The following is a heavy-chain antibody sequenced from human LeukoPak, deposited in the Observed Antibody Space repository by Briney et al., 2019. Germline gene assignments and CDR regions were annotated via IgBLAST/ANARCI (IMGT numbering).Heavy chain of an antibody. CDR3: ARDPTYYYDSGWFDP. J-gene: IGHJ5*02. V-gene: IGHV1-2*02. CDR1: GYTFTGYY. Sequence: ASVKVSCKASGYTFTGYYMHWVRQAPGQGLEWMGWINPNSGGTNYAQKFQGRVTMTRDTSISTAYMELSRLRSDDTAVYYCARDPTYYYDSGWFDPWGQGTLVTVSS. D-gene: IGHD3-22*01. CDR2: INPNSGGT.